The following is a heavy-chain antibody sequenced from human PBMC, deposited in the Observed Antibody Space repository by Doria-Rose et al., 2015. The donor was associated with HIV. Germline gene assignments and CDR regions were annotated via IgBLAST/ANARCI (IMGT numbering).Heavy chain of an antibody. CDR2: IFSDDER. D-gene: IGHD6-13*01. CDR3: ARIKSSRWYHKYYFDF. J-gene: IGHJ4*02. Sequence: QESGPVLVKPTETLTLTCTVSGGSLSSPGMGVSWIRQPPGKALEWLANIFSDDERSYKTSLKSRLTISRGTSKRQVVLTMTDMDPVDTATYYCARIKSSRWYHKYYFDFWGQGTLVIVSA. CDR1: GGSLSSPGMG. V-gene: IGHV2-26*01.